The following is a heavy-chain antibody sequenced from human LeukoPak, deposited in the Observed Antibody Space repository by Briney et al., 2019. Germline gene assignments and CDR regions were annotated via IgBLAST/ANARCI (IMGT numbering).Heavy chain of an antibody. J-gene: IGHJ4*02. CDR1: GGSISSYY. CDR2: IYYSGCT. V-gene: IGHV4-59*01. CDR3: ARSPRYYYDSSGYYVYYFDY. Sequence: SETLSLTCTVSGGSISSYYWSWIRQPPGKGLEWIWYIYYSGCTNYNPSLKSRVTISVDTSKNQFSLKLSSVTAADTAVYYCARSPRYYYDSSGYYVYYFDYWGQGTLVTVSS. D-gene: IGHD3-22*01.